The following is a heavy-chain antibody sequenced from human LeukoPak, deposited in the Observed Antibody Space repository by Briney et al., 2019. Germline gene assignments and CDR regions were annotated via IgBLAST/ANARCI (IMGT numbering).Heavy chain of an antibody. CDR2: ISGSGGKT. J-gene: IGHJ4*02. CDR3: GKEMTSMVTVEY. D-gene: IGHD5-18*01. CDR1: GFTFSTSA. V-gene: IGHV3-23*01. Sequence: GGSLRLSCVASGFTFSTSAMSWVRQAPGKGLEWVSAISGSGGKTYYADSVKGRFTISRDNSQNTLYLYMNSLRADDTAVYYCGKEMTSMVTVEYWGQGTLVTVSS.